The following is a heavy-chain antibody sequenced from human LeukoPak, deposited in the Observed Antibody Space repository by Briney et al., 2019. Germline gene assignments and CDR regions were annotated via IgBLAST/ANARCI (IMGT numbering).Heavy chain of an antibody. CDR1: GGSFSGYY. J-gene: IGHJ4*02. CDR3: ARGKGGYSYGY. CDR2: INHSGST. V-gene: IGHV4-34*01. Sequence: SETLSLTCAVYGGSFSGYYWSWIRQPPGKGLEWIGEINHSGSTNYNPSLKSRVTISVDTSKNQFSLKLSSVTAADTAVHYCARGKGGYSYGYWGQGTLVTVSS. D-gene: IGHD5-18*01.